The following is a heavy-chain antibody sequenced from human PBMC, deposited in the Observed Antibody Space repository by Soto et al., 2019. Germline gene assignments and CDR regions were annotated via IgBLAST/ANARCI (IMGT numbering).Heavy chain of an antibody. V-gene: IGHV3-7*01. J-gene: IGHJ4*01. CDR2: IKMDASEQ. Sequence: GGSLRLSCAASGFTFGSYWMSWVRQAPGKGLEWLATIKMDASEQKYVDSVKGRFTMSRDNAKNSLYLQMDSLRAEDTAVSYCARDSGDGSGASVNHYLDYWGHGTLVTVSS. CDR1: GFTFGSYW. D-gene: IGHD3-10*01. CDR3: ARDSGDGSGASVNHYLDY.